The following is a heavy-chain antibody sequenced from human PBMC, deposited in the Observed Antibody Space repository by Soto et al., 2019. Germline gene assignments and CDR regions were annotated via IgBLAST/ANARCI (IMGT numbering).Heavy chain of an antibody. D-gene: IGHD2-8*02. CDR1: GGSISSYY. J-gene: IGHJ4*02. CDR3: SRGGGVYYFDY. V-gene: IGHV4-59*01. CDR2: IYYSGIT. Sequence: QVQLQESGPGLVKPSETLSLTCTVSGGSISSYYWSWIRQPPGKGLEWIGYIYYSGITAYNPSLKRRVTISVDPSKSQLSLKLSSVTAADTAVYYWSRGGGVYYFDYWAQGTLVTVSS.